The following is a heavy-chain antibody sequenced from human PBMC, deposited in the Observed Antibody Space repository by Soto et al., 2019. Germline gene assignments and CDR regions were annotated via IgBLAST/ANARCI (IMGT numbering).Heavy chain of an antibody. D-gene: IGHD6-6*01. J-gene: IGHJ6*02. CDR2: IYPGDSDT. V-gene: IGHV5-51*01. Sequence: GESLKISCKGSGYSFTSYWIGWVRQMPGKGLEWMGIIYPGDSDTRYSPSFQGQVTISADKSISTAYLQWSSLKASDTAMYYCARYPEYSSYYYYGMDVWGQGTTVTVSS. CDR3: ARYPEYSSYYYYGMDV. CDR1: GYSFTSYW.